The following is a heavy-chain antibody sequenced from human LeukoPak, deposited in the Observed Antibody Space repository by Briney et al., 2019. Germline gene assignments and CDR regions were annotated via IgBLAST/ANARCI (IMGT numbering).Heavy chain of an antibody. D-gene: IGHD2-15*01. CDR3: AKDGEYRSGGSCYSLTNWFDP. J-gene: IGHJ5*02. Sequence: GGSLRLSCAASGFTFDDYAMHWVRHAPGKGLEWVSLISGDGGSTYYADSVKGRFTISRDNSKNSLYLQMNSLRTENTALYYCAKDGEYRSGGSCYSLTNWFDPWGQGTLVTVSS. CDR2: ISGDGGST. CDR1: GFTFDDYA. V-gene: IGHV3-43*02.